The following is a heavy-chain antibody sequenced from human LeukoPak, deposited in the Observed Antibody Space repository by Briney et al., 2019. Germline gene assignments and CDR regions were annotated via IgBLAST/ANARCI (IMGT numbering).Heavy chain of an antibody. D-gene: IGHD2-2*01. V-gene: IGHV3-30-3*01. CDR1: GFTFSSYA. CDR3: ARAAYCSSTSCYRVYYYYYMDV. J-gene: IGHJ6*03. Sequence: GGSLRLSCAASGFTFSSYAMHWVRQAPGKGLEWVAVISYDGSNKYYADSVKGRFTISSDNSKNTLYLQMNSLRAEDTAVYYCARAAYCSSTSCYRVYYYYYMDVWGKGTTVTVSS. CDR2: ISYDGSNK.